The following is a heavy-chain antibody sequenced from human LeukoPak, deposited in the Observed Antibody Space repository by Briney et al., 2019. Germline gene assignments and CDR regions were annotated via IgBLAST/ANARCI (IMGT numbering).Heavy chain of an antibody. Sequence: YXFTSXXXXWVRXXTXQXXXXXXXMXXNSGNTGYAQKFQGRVTMTRNTSISTAYMELSSLRSEDTAVYYCARGHRVAGPQSSYYFDYWGQGTLVTVSS. CDR2: MXXNSGNT. D-gene: IGHD6-19*01. CDR3: ARGHRVAGPQSSYYFDY. V-gene: IGHV1-8*01. J-gene: IGHJ4*02. CDR1: YXFTSXX.